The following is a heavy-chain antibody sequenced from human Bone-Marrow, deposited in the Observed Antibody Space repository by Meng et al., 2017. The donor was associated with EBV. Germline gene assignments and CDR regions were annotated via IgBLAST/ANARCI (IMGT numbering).Heavy chain of an antibody. J-gene: IGHJ4*02. D-gene: IGHD6-6*01. CDR3: AKSSSSTPVVVAS. CDR1: GAHVSGGPFH. V-gene: IGHV4-61*01. CDR2: IYDGGTT. Sequence: VELQEAGPVLLNPSDTLSLTCTVSGAHVSGGPFHWSGIRQPPGKELEWIGYIYDGGTTIYNPSLKRRVTLFLDTSRNQFSLGLRSVTTADTAVYYCAKSSSSTPVVVASWGQGTLVRLL.